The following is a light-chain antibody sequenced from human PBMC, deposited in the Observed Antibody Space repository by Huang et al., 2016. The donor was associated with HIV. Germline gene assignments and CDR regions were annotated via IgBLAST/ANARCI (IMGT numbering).Light chain of an antibody. J-gene: IGKJ1*01. Sequence: EIVLTQSPGTLSLSPGERATLSCRAGQSVSSSSLAWYQQKPGQAPRLLIFGASSRDTGIPDRFSGSGSGTDFTLTISRLEPEDFAVYYCQQYGSSPPTFGHGTKVEIK. CDR2: GAS. CDR3: QQYGSSPPT. V-gene: IGKV3-20*01. CDR1: QSVSSSS.